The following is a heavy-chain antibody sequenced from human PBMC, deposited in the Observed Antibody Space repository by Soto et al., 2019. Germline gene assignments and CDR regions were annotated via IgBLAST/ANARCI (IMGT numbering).Heavy chain of an antibody. CDR2: INAGNGNT. V-gene: IGHV1-3*01. D-gene: IGHD6-6*01. Sequence: ASVKVSCKASGYTFTSYAMHWVRQAPGQRLEWMGWINAGNGNTKYSQKFQGRVTITRDTSASTAYMELSSLRSEDTAVYYCARDIEYSSWNDPYYYYGMDVWGQGTTVTVSS. CDR1: GYTFTSYA. CDR3: ARDIEYSSWNDPYYYYGMDV. J-gene: IGHJ6*02.